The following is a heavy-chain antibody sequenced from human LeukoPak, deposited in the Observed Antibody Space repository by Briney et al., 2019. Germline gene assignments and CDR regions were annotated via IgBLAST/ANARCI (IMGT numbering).Heavy chain of an antibody. V-gene: IGHV4-39*07. Sequence: PSETLSLTCTVSGGSITSGTYYWGWIRQPPGKALEWIGNIYYSGITDYNPSLKSRVTISVDTSKNQFSLELSSVTAADTAVYYCARVPPWYMDVWGKGTTITVSS. CDR2: IYYSGIT. CDR3: ARVPPWYMDV. J-gene: IGHJ6*03. CDR1: GGSITSGTYY.